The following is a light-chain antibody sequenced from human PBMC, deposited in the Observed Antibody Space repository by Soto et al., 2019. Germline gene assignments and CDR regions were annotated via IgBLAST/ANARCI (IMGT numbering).Light chain of an antibody. Sequence: EIVLTQSPGTLSLSPGERATLSCRASQSVSNNYLAWYQHKPGQPPRLLIYDASNRATGIPARFSGSGSGTDFTLTISSLEPEDFALYYCQQRFNWPPTFGQGTKVDIK. V-gene: IGKV3-11*01. J-gene: IGKJ1*01. CDR1: QSVSNNY. CDR2: DAS. CDR3: QQRFNWPPT.